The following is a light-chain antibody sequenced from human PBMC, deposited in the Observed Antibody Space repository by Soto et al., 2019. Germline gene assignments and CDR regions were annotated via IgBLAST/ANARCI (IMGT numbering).Light chain of an antibody. CDR1: SSDVGNYNL. V-gene: IGLV2-23*01. J-gene: IGLJ1*01. Sequence: SALTQPASVSGSPGRSITISCSGTSSDVGNYNLVSWYQQYPGKAPKLIIYEGSKRPSEVSSRFSGSKSGNTASLTISGLQAEDEADYYCCSYAGSSTYVFGTGTKLTVL. CDR3: CSYAGSSTYV. CDR2: EGS.